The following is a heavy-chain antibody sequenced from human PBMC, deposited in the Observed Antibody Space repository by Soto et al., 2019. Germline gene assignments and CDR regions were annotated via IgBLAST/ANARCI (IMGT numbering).Heavy chain of an antibody. D-gene: IGHD6-6*01. CDR1: GFNFDDYS. CDR2: INWDGSNT. V-gene: IGHV3-43*01. Sequence: PGWSLRLSCAASGFNFDDYSMHWVRQAPGKGLEWVSLINWDGSNTYYADSVKGRFTISRDNSRNSVYLEMNSLRTEDTAVYYCAKDRPLAPWGQGTLVTVSS. J-gene: IGHJ5*02. CDR3: AKDRPLAP.